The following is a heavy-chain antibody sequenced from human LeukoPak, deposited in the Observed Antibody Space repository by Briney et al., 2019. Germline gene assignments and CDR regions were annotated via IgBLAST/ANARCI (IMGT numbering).Heavy chain of an antibody. D-gene: IGHD5-24*01. CDR1: GGSFSGYY. CDR3: ARHGEDGRDYFDY. Sequence: SETLSLTCAVYGGSFSGYYWSWIRQPPGKGLEWIGEINHSGSTNYNPSLKSRVTISVDTSKNQFSLKLSSVTAADTAVYYCARHGEDGRDYFDYWGQGTLVTVSS. V-gene: IGHV4-34*01. CDR2: INHSGST. J-gene: IGHJ4*02.